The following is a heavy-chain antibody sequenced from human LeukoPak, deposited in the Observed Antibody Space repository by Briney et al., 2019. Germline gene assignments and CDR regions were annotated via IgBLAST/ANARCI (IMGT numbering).Heavy chain of an antibody. CDR1: GGSISSYY. Sequence: SETLSLTCTVSGGSISSYYWSWIRQPPGKGLEWIGYIYYSGSTNYNPSLKSRVTISVDTSKNQFSLKLSSVTAADTAVYYCAREEYSYGYLYYWAQGTLVTVSS. CDR3: AREEYSYGYLYY. D-gene: IGHD5-18*01. V-gene: IGHV4-59*01. J-gene: IGHJ4*02. CDR2: IYYSGST.